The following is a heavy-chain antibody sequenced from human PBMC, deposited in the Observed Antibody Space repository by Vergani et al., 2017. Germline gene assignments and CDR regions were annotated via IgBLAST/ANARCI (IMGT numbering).Heavy chain of an antibody. V-gene: IGHV3-7*01. D-gene: IGHD2-15*01. CDR3: ARISGGSAPYLHY. CDR2: IKRDGTET. J-gene: IGHJ1*01. Sequence: EVHLEESGGGLVQPGGSLRLSCAASGFNFGDYYMAWSRLAPGKGLDWVASIKRDGTETFYVDSVKGRFTISRDNAKTTLYLQMNSLRDEDRGVYYCARISGGSAPYLHYWGQGTLVTVAS. CDR1: GFNFGDYY.